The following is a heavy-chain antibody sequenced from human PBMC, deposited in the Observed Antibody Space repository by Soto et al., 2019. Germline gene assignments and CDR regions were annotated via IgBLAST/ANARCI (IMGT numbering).Heavy chain of an antibody. V-gene: IGHV4-34*01. J-gene: IGHJ4*02. CDR1: GGSLSGYY. CDR3: AKGPEGVVATH. CDR2: IKDGGYT. D-gene: IGHD5-12*01. Sequence: QVQLQQWGAGLLKPSETLSLNCAVNGGSLSGYYWSWIRQPPGKGLEWIGEIKDGGYTNYSPSLKSLATISSDTSHNQFSLRLNSVTAADTGVYYCAKGPEGVVATHWAQGALVTVSS.